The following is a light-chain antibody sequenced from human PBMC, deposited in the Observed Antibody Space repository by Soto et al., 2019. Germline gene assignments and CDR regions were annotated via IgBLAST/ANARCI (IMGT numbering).Light chain of an antibody. Sequence: EIVLTQSPGTLSLSPGERATLSCRASQSVSSSYLAWYQQKPGQAPRLLIYGASSRATGIPDRFSGSGSGTDFTLTISRLEPEDFAVYHCQQYGISPRTFGQGTKLEIK. CDR1: QSVSSSY. CDR3: QQYGISPRT. CDR2: GAS. J-gene: IGKJ2*01. V-gene: IGKV3-20*01.